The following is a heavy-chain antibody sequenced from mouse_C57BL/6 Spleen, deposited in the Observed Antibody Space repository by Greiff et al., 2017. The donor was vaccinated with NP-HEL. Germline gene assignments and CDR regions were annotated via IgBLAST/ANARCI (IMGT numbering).Heavy chain of an antibody. CDR2: IHPNSGST. Sequence: QVQLQQPGAELVKPGASVKLSCKASGYTFTSYWMHWVKQRPGQGLEWIGMIHPNSGSTNYNEKFKSKATLTVDKSSSTAYMQLSSLTSEDSAVYYCAIYGSPVLYAMDYWGQGTSVTVSS. CDR3: AIYGSPVLYAMDY. D-gene: IGHD1-1*01. J-gene: IGHJ4*01. V-gene: IGHV1-64*01. CDR1: GYTFTSYW.